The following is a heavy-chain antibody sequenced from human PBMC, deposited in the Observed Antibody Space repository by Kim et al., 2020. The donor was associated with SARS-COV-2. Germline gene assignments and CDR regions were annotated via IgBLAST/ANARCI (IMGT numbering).Heavy chain of an antibody. Sequence: NTAQKVHGRGTITADNSTSTAYMELSSLRSEDTAVYYCAGDRDGYNSFDYWGQGTLVTVSS. D-gene: IGHD5-12*01. V-gene: IGHV1-69*04. J-gene: IGHJ4*02. CDR3: AGDRDGYNSFDY.